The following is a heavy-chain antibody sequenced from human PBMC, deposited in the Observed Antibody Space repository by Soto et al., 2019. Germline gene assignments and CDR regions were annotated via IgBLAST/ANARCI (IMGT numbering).Heavy chain of an antibody. CDR2: IYYSGST. CDR1: GGSISSGGYY. D-gene: IGHD3-16*01. Sequence: QVQLQESGPGLVKPSQTLSLTCTVSGGSISSGGYYWSWIRQHPGKGLEWIGYIYYSGSTYYNPSLKSRVTISVDTSKNQFSLKLSSVTAADTAVYYCARDRSGGSPVYYFDYRGQGTLVTVSS. CDR3: ARDRSGGSPVYYFDY. J-gene: IGHJ4*02. V-gene: IGHV4-31*03.